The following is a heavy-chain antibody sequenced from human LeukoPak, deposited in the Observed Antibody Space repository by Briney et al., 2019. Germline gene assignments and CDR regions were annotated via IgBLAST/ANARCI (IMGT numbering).Heavy chain of an antibody. CDR2: IYYSGST. CDR1: GGSISSGDYY. D-gene: IGHD3-22*01. CDR3: ARLRDSSGYYSRV. J-gene: IGHJ4*02. Sequence: SQTLSLTCTVSGGSISSGDYYWSWIRQPPGKGLEWIGYIYYSGSTYYNPSLKSRVTISVDTSKNQFSLKLTSVTAADTAVYYCARLRDSSGYYSRVWGQGTLVTVSS. V-gene: IGHV4-30-4*08.